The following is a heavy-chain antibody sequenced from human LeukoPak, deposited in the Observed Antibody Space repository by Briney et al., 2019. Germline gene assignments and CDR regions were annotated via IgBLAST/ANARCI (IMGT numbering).Heavy chain of an antibody. D-gene: IGHD3-3*01. CDR3: ARVLSGFLYAFDI. V-gene: IGHV3-30*04. CDR2: ISYDGSNK. CDR1: GFTFSSYA. J-gene: IGHJ3*02. Sequence: GGSLRLSCAASGFTFSSYAMHWVRQAPGKGLEWVAVISYDGSNKYYADSVKGRFTISRDNSKNTLYLQMNSLRAEDTAVYYCARVLSGFLYAFDIWGQGTMVTVSS.